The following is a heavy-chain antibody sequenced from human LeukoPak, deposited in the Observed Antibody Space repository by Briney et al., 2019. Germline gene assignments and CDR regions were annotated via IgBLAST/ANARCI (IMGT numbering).Heavy chain of an antibody. J-gene: IGHJ3*02. V-gene: IGHV3-30*04. CDR3: ARDGAEIGEPWAFDI. D-gene: IGHD3-10*01. CDR1: GFTFRSYA. CDR2: ISYDGSNK. Sequence: SGGSLRLSCAASGFTFRSYAMHWVRQAPGKGLEWVAVISYDGSNKYYADSVKGRFTISRDNSKNTLYLQMNSLRVEDTAVYYCARDGAEIGEPWAFDIWGQGTMGTVSS.